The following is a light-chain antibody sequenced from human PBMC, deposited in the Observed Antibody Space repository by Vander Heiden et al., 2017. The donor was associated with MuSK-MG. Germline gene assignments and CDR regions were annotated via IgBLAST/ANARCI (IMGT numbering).Light chain of an antibody. Sequence: EIVLTQSPATLSLSPGERATLSCRASQSVDSYLAWYQQKAGQAPRLLIYDASNRATGIPARFSGSGSGTDFTLTISSLDPEDFAVYYCQQRSNWPPSTFGQGTKLEIK. CDR3: QQRSNWPPST. V-gene: IGKV3-11*01. CDR2: DAS. CDR1: QSVDSY. J-gene: IGKJ2*01.